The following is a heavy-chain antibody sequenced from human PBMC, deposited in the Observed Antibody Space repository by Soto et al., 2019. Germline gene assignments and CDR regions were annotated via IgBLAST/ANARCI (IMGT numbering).Heavy chain of an antibody. D-gene: IGHD6-13*01. CDR2: IYYSGST. CDR1: GGSISSGGYS. J-gene: IGHJ5*02. Sequence: QVQLQESGPGLVKPSQTLSLTCTVSGGSISSGGYSWSWLRPHPGKGLEWIGYIYYSGSTYYNPSLKSRVTISVDTSKNQFSLKLSSVTAADTAVYYWARERVAAAGIRWFDPWGQGTLVTVSS. V-gene: IGHV4-31*03. CDR3: ARERVAAAGIRWFDP.